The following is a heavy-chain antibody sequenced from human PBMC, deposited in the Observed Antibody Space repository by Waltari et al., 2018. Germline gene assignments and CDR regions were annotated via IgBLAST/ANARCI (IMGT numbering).Heavy chain of an antibody. CDR3: ARDHDYGDLTYDY. D-gene: IGHD4-17*01. Sequence: EVQLVESGGGLVQPGGSLRLSCAASGFTFSSYSMNWVRQAPGKGLELVSDISSSSSTIYYADSVKGRFTISRDNAKNSLYLQMNSLRAEDTAGYYCARDHDYGDLTYDYWGQGTLVTVSS. CDR2: ISSSSSTI. CDR1: GFTFSSYS. J-gene: IGHJ4*02. V-gene: IGHV3-48*01.